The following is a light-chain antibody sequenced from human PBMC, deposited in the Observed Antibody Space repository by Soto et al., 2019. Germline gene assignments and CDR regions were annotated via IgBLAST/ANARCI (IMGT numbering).Light chain of an antibody. J-gene: IGLJ2*01. Sequence: QSALTQPASVSGSPGQWITISCTGTSSDVGGYNYVSWYQQHPGIAPKLLNYDVTIRPSGVSNRFSGSKSGNTASLTISGLQAEDEADYYCSSYTSSSSLVVFGGGTKLTVL. CDR3: SSYTSSSSLVV. V-gene: IGLV2-14*01. CDR1: SSDVGGYNY. CDR2: DVT.